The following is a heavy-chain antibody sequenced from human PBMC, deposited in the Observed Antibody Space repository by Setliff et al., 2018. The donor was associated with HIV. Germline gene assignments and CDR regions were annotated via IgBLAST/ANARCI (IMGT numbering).Heavy chain of an antibody. J-gene: IGHJ4*02. CDR3: AREAYFFASGTYYFDS. CDR1: GGSTSSHY. Sequence: SETLSLTCTVSGGSTSSHYWSWIRQPPGKGLEWIGSIHYSGSTNYNPSLKSRVTISVDTSKNQFSLKLSSVTAADTALYFCAREAYFFASGTYYFDSWGQGTLVTVSS. CDR2: IHYSGST. V-gene: IGHV4-59*11. D-gene: IGHD3-10*01.